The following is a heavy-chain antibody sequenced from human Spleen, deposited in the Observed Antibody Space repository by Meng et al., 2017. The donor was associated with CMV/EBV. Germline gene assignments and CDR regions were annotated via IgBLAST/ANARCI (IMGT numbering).Heavy chain of an antibody. D-gene: IGHD2-21*01. V-gene: IGHV1-69*05. Sequence: CNASGGTFSGYAITWVRQAPGQGLEWMGGIIPIFGTANYAQKFQGRVTITTDESTSTAYMELSSLRSEDTAVYYCASRAIRHDWFDPWGQGTLVTVSS. J-gene: IGHJ5*02. CDR2: IIPIFGTA. CDR1: GGTFSGYA. CDR3: ASRAIRHDWFDP.